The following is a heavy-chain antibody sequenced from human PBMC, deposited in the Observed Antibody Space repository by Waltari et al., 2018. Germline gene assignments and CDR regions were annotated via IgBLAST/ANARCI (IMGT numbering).Heavy chain of an antibody. V-gene: IGHV4-59*11. D-gene: IGHD3-10*01. CDR3: ARMYYYGSGSSYYFDY. J-gene: IGHJ4*02. CDR1: GGSISSHY. Sequence: QVQLQESGPGLVKPSETLSLTCTVSGGSISSHYWSWIRQPPGKGLEWIGYIYYSGSTNYNPSLKSRVTISVDTFKNQFSLKLSSVTAADTAVYYCARMYYYGSGSSYYFDYWGQGTLVTVSS. CDR2: IYYSGST.